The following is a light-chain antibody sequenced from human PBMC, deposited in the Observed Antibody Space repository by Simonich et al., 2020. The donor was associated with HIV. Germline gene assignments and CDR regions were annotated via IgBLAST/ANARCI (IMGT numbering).Light chain of an antibody. CDR3: QQYYSTPQLT. Sequence: IQMTQSPSSLSASVRDRVTITCRANQGISNSLAWYQQKPGTAPKVLLYAASRLESGVPSRFSGSGSGTDYTLTISSLQPEDFATYYCQQYYSTPQLTFGGGTKVEIK. J-gene: IGKJ4*01. CDR1: QGISNS. CDR2: AAS. V-gene: IGKV1-NL1*01.